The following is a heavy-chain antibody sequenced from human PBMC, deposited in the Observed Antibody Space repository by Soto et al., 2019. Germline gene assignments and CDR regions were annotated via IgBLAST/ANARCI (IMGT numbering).Heavy chain of an antibody. CDR2: IKPDNGDT. D-gene: IGHD5-12*01. Sequence: QLQLVQSGAEVERPGASVRVSCKAYGYPFSKYGISWIRQAPGQGLEWMGWIKPDNGDTNYAQKFQGRVTMTTDTSSNTAYMEQRSLRSDDTAVYYCATSYDSGFDPWGQGTLVSVSS. J-gene: IGHJ5*02. CDR3: ATSYDSGFDP. CDR1: GYPFSKYG. V-gene: IGHV1-18*04.